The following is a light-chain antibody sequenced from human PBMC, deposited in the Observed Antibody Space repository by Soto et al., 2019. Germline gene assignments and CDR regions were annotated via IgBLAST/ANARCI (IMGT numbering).Light chain of an antibody. CDR2: EVT. CDR3: NSYTRFSTYV. CDR1: SSDVGGYNY. Sequence: QSALTQPASVSGSPGQSITISCTGTSSDVGGYNYVSWYQQHPGKAPKLMIYEVTYRPSGVSSRFSGSKSGNTASLTISGLQAEDEADYYCNSYTRFSTYVFGTGTQLTVL. J-gene: IGLJ1*01. V-gene: IGLV2-14*01.